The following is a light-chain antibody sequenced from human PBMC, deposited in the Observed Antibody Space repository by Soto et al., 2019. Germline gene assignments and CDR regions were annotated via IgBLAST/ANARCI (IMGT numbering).Light chain of an antibody. CDR3: QHLNSYPLS. J-gene: IGKJ1*01. CDR2: AAS. V-gene: IGKV1-9*01. CDR1: QDIYSY. Sequence: DLQLTQSPSFLSASVGDRVTITCRASQDIYSYLAWYQKKPGKAPKLVIYAASTLQSGVPSRFRGSGSGTEFTLTISSLQAEDFATYYCQHLNSYPLSFGQGTKVEVE.